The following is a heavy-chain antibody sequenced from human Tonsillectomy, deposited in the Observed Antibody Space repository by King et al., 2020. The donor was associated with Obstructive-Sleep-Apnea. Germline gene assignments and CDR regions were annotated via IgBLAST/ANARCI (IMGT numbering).Heavy chain of an antibody. D-gene: IGHD2-2*01. CDR2: IYHSGGT. V-gene: IGHV4-4*02. CDR1: GGSISSSNW. CDR3: ARGGTSYLYYYGMDV. Sequence: QLQESGPGLVKPSGTLSLTCAVSGGSISSSNWWSWVRQPPGKGLEWIGEIYHSGGTNYNPSLKIRFTISVDKSKNQFSLKLSSVTAADTAVYYCARGGTSYLYYYGMDVWGQGTTVTVSS. J-gene: IGHJ6*02.